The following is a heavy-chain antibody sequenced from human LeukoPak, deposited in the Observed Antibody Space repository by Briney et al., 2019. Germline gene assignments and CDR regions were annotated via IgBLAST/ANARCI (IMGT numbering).Heavy chain of an antibody. CDR1: GYSISSGYC. CDR2: IYHSGST. CDR3: ARVGDSGSYFFPRSSLDY. V-gene: IGHV4-38-2*02. Sequence: PSETLSLTCTVSGYSISSGYCWGWIRQPPGKGLEWIGSIYHSGSTYYNPSLKSRVTISVDTSKNQFSLKLSSVTAADTAVYYCARVGDSGSYFFPRSSLDYWGQGTLVTVSS. D-gene: IGHD1-26*01. J-gene: IGHJ4*02.